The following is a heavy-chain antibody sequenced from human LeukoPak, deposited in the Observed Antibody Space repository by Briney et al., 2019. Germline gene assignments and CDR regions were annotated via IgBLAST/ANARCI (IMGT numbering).Heavy chain of an antibody. D-gene: IGHD3-3*01. CDR2: FYYSGST. CDR1: GGSISSSSYY. J-gene: IGHJ6*03. Sequence: PSETLSLTCTVSGGSISSSSYYWGWIRQPPGKGLEWIGSFYYSGSTYYNPSLKSRVTISVDTSKNQFSLKLSSVTAADTAVYYCARGVGYDFWSGYGYYYYYYMDVWGKGTTVTVSS. CDR3: ARGVGYDFWSGYGYYYYYYMDV. V-gene: IGHV4-39*07.